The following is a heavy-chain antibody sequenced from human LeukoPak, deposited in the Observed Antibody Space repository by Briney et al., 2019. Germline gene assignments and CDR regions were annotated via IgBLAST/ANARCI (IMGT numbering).Heavy chain of an antibody. CDR3: ACTAGY. Sequence: SETLSLTCAVYGGSFSGYYWNWIRQPPGKGLEWIGEINHSGSTNYNPSLKSRVTISVDTSKTQFSLKLSSVTAADTAVYNCACTAGYWGQGTLVTVSS. CDR2: INHSGST. CDR1: GGSFSGYY. V-gene: IGHV4-34*01. J-gene: IGHJ4*02. D-gene: IGHD2-8*01.